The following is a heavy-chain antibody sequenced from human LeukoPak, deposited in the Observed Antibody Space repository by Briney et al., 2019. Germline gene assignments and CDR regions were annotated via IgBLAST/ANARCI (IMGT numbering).Heavy chain of an antibody. Sequence: ASVKVSCKASGGTFSSYAISWVRQAPGQGLEWMGRIIPIFGTANYAQKFQGRVTITTDESSSTAYMELSSLRSEYPALYYLGRYNYYDSSGYPDWGQGPLVTVSS. CDR3: GRYNYYDSSGYPD. CDR1: GGTFSSYA. D-gene: IGHD3-22*01. V-gene: IGHV1-69*05. CDR2: IIPIFGTA. J-gene: IGHJ4*02.